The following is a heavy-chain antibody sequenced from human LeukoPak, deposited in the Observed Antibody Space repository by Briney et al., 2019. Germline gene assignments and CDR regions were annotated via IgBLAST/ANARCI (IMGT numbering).Heavy chain of an antibody. D-gene: IGHD6-6*01. J-gene: IGHJ4*02. CDR1: GGSISSYY. CDR3: ARVRGSLSDY. CDR2: IYYSGST. V-gene: IGHV4-59*01. Sequence: ETLSLTCTVSGGSISSYYWSWIRQPPGKGLEWIGYIYYSGSTNYNPSLKSRVTISVDTSKNQFSLKLSSVTAADTAVYYCARVRGSLSDYWGQGTLVTVSS.